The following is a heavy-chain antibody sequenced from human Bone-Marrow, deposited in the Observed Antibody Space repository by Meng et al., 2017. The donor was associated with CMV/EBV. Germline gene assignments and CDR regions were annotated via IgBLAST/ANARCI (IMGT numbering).Heavy chain of an antibody. Sequence: GESLKISCAASGFTFSSYAMSWVRQAPGKGLEWVSAIRGSGGSTYYADSVKGRFTISRDNSKNTLYLQMNSLRAEDTAVYYCAKAGITMVRGVTGYGMDVWGQGTTVTVSS. D-gene: IGHD3-10*01. CDR3: AKAGITMVRGVTGYGMDV. CDR2: IRGSGGST. CDR1: GFTFSSYA. J-gene: IGHJ6*02. V-gene: IGHV3-23*01.